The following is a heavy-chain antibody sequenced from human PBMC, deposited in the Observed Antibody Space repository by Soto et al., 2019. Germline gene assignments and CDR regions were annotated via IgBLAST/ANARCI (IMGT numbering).Heavy chain of an antibody. CDR2: IDPSDSQT. D-gene: IGHD3-22*01. CDR1: GYSFAVYW. V-gene: IGHV5-10-1*01. J-gene: IGHJ4*02. Sequence: GESMKISCKASGYSFAVYWITWVRQKPGKGLEWMGRIDPSDSQTYYSPSFRGHVTISVTKSITTVFLQWSSLRASDTAMYYCARXIYDSDTGPNFQYYFDSWGQGTPVTVSS. CDR3: ARXIYDSDTGPNFQYYFDS.